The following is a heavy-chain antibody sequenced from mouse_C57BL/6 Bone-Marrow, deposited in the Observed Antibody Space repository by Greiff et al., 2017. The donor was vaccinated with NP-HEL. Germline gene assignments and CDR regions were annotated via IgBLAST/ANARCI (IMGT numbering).Heavy chain of an antibody. J-gene: IGHJ4*01. CDR1: GYTFTDYY. D-gene: IGHD1-1*02. CDR3: ARFGGDYYAMDY. CDR2: INTKNSGN. Sequence: VQLQQSGPELVKPGASVKISCKASGYTFTDYYMNWVKQSHGKSLEWIGDINTKNSGNSYNQKYKGKATLTVDKSSSTAYMELRSLTSEDSAVYYCARFGGDYYAMDYWGQGTSVTVSS. V-gene: IGHV1-26*01.